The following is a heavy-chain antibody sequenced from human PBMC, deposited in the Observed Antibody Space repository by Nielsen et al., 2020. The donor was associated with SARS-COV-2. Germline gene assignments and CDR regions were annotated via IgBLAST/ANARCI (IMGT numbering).Heavy chain of an antibody. CDR2: IWYDGSNK. V-gene: IGHV3-33*01. D-gene: IGHD3-22*01. CDR3: ARDRSSSGYYDDAFDI. CDR1: GFTFSSYG. Sequence: GGSLRLSCAASGFTFSSYGMHWVRQAPGKGLEWVAVIWYDGSNKYYADSVKGRFTISRDNSKNTLYLQMNSLRAEDTAVYYCARDRSSSGYYDDAFDIWGQGTMATVSS. J-gene: IGHJ3*02.